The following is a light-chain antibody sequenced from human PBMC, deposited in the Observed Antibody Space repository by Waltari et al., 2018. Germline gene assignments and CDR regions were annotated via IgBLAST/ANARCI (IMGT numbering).Light chain of an antibody. V-gene: IGLV10-54*04. CDR2: RNN. Sequence: QAGLTQPPSVSKGLRQTATLPCTGNSDNVANQGAAWLQQHQGHPPKLLSYRNNNRPSGISERFSASRSGNTASLTITGLQPEDEADYYCSAWDSSLTVYVFGTGTKVTVL. CDR1: SDNVANQG. J-gene: IGLJ1*01. CDR3: SAWDSSLTVYV.